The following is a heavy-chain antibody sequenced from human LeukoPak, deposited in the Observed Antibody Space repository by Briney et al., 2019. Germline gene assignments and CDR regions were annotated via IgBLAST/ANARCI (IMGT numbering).Heavy chain of an antibody. CDR3: ARDSGSYLQPTDY. CDR2: ITGNGGRT. CDR1: GFTFSTYA. Sequence: GESLKISCAASGFTFSTYAMTWVRQAPGKGLEWVSSITGNGGRTYYADFVKGRFTISRDNSKNTLYLQMNSLRAEDTAVYHCARDSGSYLQPTDYWGQGTLVTVSS. D-gene: IGHD1-26*01. J-gene: IGHJ4*02. V-gene: IGHV3-23*01.